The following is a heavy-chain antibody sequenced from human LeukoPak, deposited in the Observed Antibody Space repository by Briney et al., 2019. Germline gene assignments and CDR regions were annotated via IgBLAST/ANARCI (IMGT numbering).Heavy chain of an antibody. D-gene: IGHD4-11*01. CDR1: GFTFSHYG. Sequence: PGRSLRLSCAASGFTFSHYGMHWVRQAPGRGLEWVAVIWNDGSNKYYADSVKGQFTISRDNSQNTVDLHMNSLRAEDTAVYYCAKDAQRGFDYSNSLEYWGQGTLVTVSS. CDR3: AKDAQRGFDYSNSLEY. J-gene: IGHJ4*02. V-gene: IGHV3-33*06. CDR2: IWNDGSNK.